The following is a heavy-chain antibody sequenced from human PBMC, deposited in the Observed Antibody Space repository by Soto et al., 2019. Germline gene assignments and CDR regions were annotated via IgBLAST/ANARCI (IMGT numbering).Heavy chain of an antibody. CDR2: VSAGGDMT. Sequence: DVQLLESGGHLVQPGGSLRLSCAASGFTFSSYAMSWVRQAPGKGLEWVSSVSAGGDMTYYSDSVKGRFTISRDNSNNALFLQMNNLKIKDTALYYCARGDRGGSGSPASYYYSGLDVWGQGTTVTVS. D-gene: IGHD3-10*01. CDR3: ARGDRGGSGSPASYYYSGLDV. CDR1: GFTFSSYA. V-gene: IGHV3-23*01. J-gene: IGHJ6*02.